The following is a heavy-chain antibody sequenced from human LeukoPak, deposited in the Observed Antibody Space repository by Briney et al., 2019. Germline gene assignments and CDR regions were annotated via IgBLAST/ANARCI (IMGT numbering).Heavy chain of an antibody. CDR2: FDPEDGET. Sequence: ASVKVSCKVSGYTLTELSMHWVRQAPGKGLEWMGGFDPEDGETIYAQKFQGRVTMTEDTSTDTAYMELSSLRSEDTAGYYCATAGIAAAGTLDYWGQGTLVTVSS. CDR3: ATAGIAAAGTLDY. V-gene: IGHV1-24*01. D-gene: IGHD6-13*01. CDR1: GYTLTELS. J-gene: IGHJ4*02.